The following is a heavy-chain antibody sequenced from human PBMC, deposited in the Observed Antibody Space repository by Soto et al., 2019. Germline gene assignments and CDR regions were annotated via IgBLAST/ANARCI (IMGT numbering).Heavy chain of an antibody. D-gene: IGHD2-15*01. CDR1: GGSFSGYY. CDR3: ARPAYCSGGSCHYGMDV. J-gene: IGHJ6*02. CDR2: INHSGST. V-gene: IGHV4-34*01. Sequence: SETLSLTCAVYGGSFSGYYWSWIRQPPGKGLEWIGEINHSGSTNYNPSLKSRVTISVDTSKNQFSLKLSSVTAADTAVYYCARPAYCSGGSCHYGMDVWGQGTTVTVSS.